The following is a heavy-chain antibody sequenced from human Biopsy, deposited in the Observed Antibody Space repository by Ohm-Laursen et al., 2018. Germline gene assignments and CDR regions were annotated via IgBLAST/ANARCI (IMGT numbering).Heavy chain of an antibody. J-gene: IGHJ2*01. D-gene: IGHD5-24*01. V-gene: IGHV4-4*07. CDR3: ASAGYNPDWNFDL. CDR1: GGDINNYY. Sequence: SDTLSLTCTVSGGDINNYYWSWIRQPAGKGLEWIGRIYPGGSTNYNPSLKSRVTMSVDTSKKQLSLRLRSVTAADTAVYYCASAGYNPDWNFDLWGRGTRVTVSS. CDR2: IYPGGST.